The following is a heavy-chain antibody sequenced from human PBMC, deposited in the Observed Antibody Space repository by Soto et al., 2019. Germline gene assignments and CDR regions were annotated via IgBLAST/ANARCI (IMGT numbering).Heavy chain of an antibody. CDR3: ARHEACGGDCYTTDFDY. Sequence: SETLSLTCTVSGGSIRSYYWSWIRQPPGKGLEWIGYIYYSGSTNYNPSLKSRVTISVDTSKNQFSLKLSSVTAADTAVYYCARHEACGGDCYTTDFDYWGQGTLVTVSS. D-gene: IGHD2-21*02. V-gene: IGHV4-59*01. CDR1: GGSIRSYY. J-gene: IGHJ4*02. CDR2: IYYSGST.